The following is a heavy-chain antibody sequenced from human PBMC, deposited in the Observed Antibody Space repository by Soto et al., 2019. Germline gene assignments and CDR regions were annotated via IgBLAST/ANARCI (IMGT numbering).Heavy chain of an antibody. CDR2: INPSGGST. D-gene: IGHD5-18*01. Sequence: ASVTVSCKAPGDTFNTFGISWVRQAPGQGLEWMGIINPSGGSTSYAQKFQGRVTMTRDTSTSTVYMELSSLRSEDTAVYYCARDLLPDTAMVYFDYWGQGTLVTVPQ. J-gene: IGHJ4*02. CDR1: GDTFNTFG. CDR3: ARDLLPDTAMVYFDY. V-gene: IGHV1-46*02.